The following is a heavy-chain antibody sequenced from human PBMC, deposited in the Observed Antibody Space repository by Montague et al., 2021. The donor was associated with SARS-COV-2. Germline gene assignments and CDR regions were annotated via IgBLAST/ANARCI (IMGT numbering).Heavy chain of an antibody. V-gene: IGHV4-34*01. CDR3: ARWDPQTLTLIGLRCKSVIDS. CDR1: GGSISGYY. CDR2: INHSGTT. D-gene: IGHD1-26*01. J-gene: IGHJ5*01. Sequence: ETLSLTCAVYGGSISGYYWTRVRQSPGKGLEWIAEINHSGTTNYNFNPSLRSRVTISVDTSKSQFSLKLSYVTAADTGVYYCARWDPQTLTLIGLRCKSVIDSWGQGTLVTVSS.